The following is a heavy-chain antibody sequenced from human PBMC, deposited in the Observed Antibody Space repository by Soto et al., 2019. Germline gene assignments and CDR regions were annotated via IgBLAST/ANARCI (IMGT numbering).Heavy chain of an antibody. J-gene: IGHJ6*03. CDR3: ARLLTYYDILTGYYLFGRESNYYYYYMDV. V-gene: IGHV5-51*01. Sequence: PGESLKISCKGSGYSFTSYWIGWVRQMPGKGLEWMGIIYPGDSDTRYSPSFQGQVTISAGKSISTAYLQWSSLKASDTAMYYCARLLTYYDILTGYYLFGRESNYYYYYMDVWGKGTTVTVSS. D-gene: IGHD3-9*01. CDR2: IYPGDSDT. CDR1: GYSFTSYW.